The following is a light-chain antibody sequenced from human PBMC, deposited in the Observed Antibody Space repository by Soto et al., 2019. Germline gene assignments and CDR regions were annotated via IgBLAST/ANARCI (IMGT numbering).Light chain of an antibody. CDR3: QQSSNSPMYT. Sequence: DIQMIQSPSSLSASVGDRVSITCRASHTIAYYLNWFQQKPGKAPKLLIYGAISVQSGVPSRFSVSGSGTDFTLTISSLQPEDSATYYCQQSSNSPMYTFGQGTK. J-gene: IGKJ2*01. CDR1: HTIAYY. V-gene: IGKV1-39*01. CDR2: GAI.